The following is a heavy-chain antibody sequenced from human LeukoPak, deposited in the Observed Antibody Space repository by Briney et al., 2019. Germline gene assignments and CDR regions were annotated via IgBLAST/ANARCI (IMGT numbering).Heavy chain of an antibody. D-gene: IGHD4-17*01. J-gene: IGHJ3*02. V-gene: IGHV3-74*01. Sequence: GGSLRLSCAVSGFTFSSYWMHWVRQAPGKGLVWVSRINGDGTSTDYADSVKGRFSISRDNAKNTLYLQMNSLRSEDTAVYYCAKEPHSDYSDHTDSFDIWGQGTMVTVSS. CDR2: INGDGTST. CDR1: GFTFSSYW. CDR3: AKEPHSDYSDHTDSFDI.